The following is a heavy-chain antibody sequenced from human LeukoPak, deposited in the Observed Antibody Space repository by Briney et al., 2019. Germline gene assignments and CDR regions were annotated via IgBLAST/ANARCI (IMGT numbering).Heavy chain of an antibody. V-gene: IGHV4-59*12. CDR1: GGPIISFF. CDR3: ARDSGTSLLTLNWFDP. J-gene: IGHJ5*02. Sequence: KTSETLSLTCNVSGGPIISFFWSWIRKTPGKGLEWIGSIYYSGSTYYNPSLKSRVTISVDTSKNQFSLKLSSVTAADTAVYYCARDSGTSLLTLNWFDPWGQGTLVTVSS. CDR2: IYYSGST. D-gene: IGHD2-2*01.